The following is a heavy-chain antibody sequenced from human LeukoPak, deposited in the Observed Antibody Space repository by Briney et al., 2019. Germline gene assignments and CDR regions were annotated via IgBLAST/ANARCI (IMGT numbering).Heavy chain of an antibody. CDR2: IYHSGSP. Sequence: PGGSLRLSCAASGFTFSSYAMSWVRQPPGKGLEWIGEIYHSGSPNYNPSLKSRVTISVDKFRNHFSLNLSSVTAADTAVYYCARVNINNWHSCDYWGQGTLVTVSS. V-gene: IGHV4-4*02. D-gene: IGHD1-1*01. J-gene: IGHJ4*02. CDR3: ARVNINNWHSCDY. CDR1: GFTFSSYAM.